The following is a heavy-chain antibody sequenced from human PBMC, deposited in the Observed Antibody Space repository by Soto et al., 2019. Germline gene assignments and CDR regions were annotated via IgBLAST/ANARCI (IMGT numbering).Heavy chain of an antibody. CDR1: GGTFSSYA. CDR2: IIPIFGTA. D-gene: IGHD5-12*01. J-gene: IGHJ4*02. CDR3: GRGRSGQIVVFY. Sequence: SVKVSCKASGGTFSSYAISWVRQAPGQGLEWMGGIIPIFGTANYAQKFQGRVTMTRDMSITTVYMELNNLSPDDTAVYYCGRGRSGQIVVFYWGQGTPVTVSS. V-gene: IGHV1-69*05.